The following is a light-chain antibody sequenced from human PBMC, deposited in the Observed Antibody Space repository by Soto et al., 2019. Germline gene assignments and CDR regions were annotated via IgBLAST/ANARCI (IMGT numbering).Light chain of an antibody. V-gene: IGKV1-39*01. Sequence: DIQMTQSPSSLSASVGDRVTITCRASQRVSKYLNWYQQKPGKAPEVLIYAVSNLQTGVPSRFSGTASGTEYTLSISSLQPEDFATYYCQQRYSAPRTFGQGTKVEIK. CDR2: AVS. CDR1: QRVSKY. CDR3: QQRYSAPRT. J-gene: IGKJ1*01.